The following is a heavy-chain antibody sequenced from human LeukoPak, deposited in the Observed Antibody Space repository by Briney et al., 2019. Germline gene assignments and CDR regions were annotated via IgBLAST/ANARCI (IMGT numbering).Heavy chain of an antibody. CDR2: INAGSGKT. V-gene: IGHV1-3*01. D-gene: IGHD2-2*01. CDR3: ARDSGYQLLWY. J-gene: IGHJ4*02. Sequence: GASVKVSCKASGYTFTSYAMHWVRQAPGQRLEWMGWINAGSGKTKYSQKFQGRVTITRDTSASTAYMELSSLRSEDTAVYYCARDSGYQLLWYWGQGTLVTVSS. CDR1: GYTFTSYA.